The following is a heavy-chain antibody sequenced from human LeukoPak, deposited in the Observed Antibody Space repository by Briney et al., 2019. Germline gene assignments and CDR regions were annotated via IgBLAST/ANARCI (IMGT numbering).Heavy chain of an antibody. J-gene: IGHJ6*03. Sequence: GGSLRLSCVASGFTFSNFGMHWVRQAPGKGLEWVALIWYDGSNKYYADSVKGRFTISRDSSKSTLYLQMNSLRAEDTAVYYCAKLGYCTGTSCYDDSYYYMDVWGKGTPVTVSS. D-gene: IGHD2-2*01. CDR1: GFTFSNFG. CDR2: IWYDGSNK. V-gene: IGHV3-33*06. CDR3: AKLGYCTGTSCYDDSYYYMDV.